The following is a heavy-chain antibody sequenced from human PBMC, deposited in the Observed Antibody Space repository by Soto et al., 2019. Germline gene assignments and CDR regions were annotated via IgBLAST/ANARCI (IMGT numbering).Heavy chain of an antibody. CDR2: ISGSGGST. CDR3: AKDPLERPYYYASSGYSFDY. D-gene: IGHD3-22*01. J-gene: IGHJ4*02. V-gene: IGHV3-23*01. Sequence: PGRSLRLSCAASGFTFSSYAMSWVRQAPGKGLEWFSAISGSGGSTYYADSVKGRFTISRDNSKNTLYLQMNSLRAEDTAVYYCAKDPLERPYYYASSGYSFDYSGQGTLVTVPS. CDR1: GFTFSSYA.